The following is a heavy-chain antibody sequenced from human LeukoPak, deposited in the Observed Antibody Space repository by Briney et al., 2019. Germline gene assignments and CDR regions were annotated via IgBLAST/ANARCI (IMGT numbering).Heavy chain of an antibody. CDR2: ISAYNGNT. V-gene: IGHV1-18*01. CDR3: ARDRTYYDYVWGSCRPFGFDY. Sequence: ASVKVSCKASGYTFTSYGISWVRQAPGQGLEWMGWISAYNGNTNYAQKLQGRVTMTTDTSTSTAYMELRSLRSDDTAVYYCARDRTYYDYVWGSCRPFGFDYWGQGTLVTVSS. J-gene: IGHJ4*02. CDR1: GYTFTSYG. D-gene: IGHD3-16*02.